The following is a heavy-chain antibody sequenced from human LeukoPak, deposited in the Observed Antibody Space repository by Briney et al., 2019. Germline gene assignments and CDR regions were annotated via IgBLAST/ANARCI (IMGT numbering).Heavy chain of an antibody. D-gene: IGHD2-21*02. V-gene: IGHV1-69*01. CDR2: IIPIFGTA. CDR3: ARDLCGGDCYLMGNRYNWFDP. CDR1: GGTSSSYA. J-gene: IGHJ5*02. Sequence: SVKVSCKASGGTSSSYAISWVRQAPGQGLEWMGGIIPIFGTANYAQKFQGRVTITADESTSTAYMELSSLRSEDTAVYYCARDLCGGDCYLMGNRYNWFDPWGQGTLVTVSS.